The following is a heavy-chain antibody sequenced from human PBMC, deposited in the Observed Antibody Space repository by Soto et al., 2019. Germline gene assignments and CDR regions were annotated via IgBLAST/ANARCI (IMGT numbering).Heavy chain of an antibody. CDR1: GGSFSGYY. Sequence: SETLSLTCAVYGGSFSGYYWSWIRQPPGKGLEWIGEINHSGSTNYNPSLKSRVTISVDTSKNQFSLKLSSVTAADTAVYYCARGPRVDRRPYSYGYFDYWGQGTLVSVS. CDR2: INHSGST. CDR3: ARGPRVDRRPYSYGYFDY. D-gene: IGHD5-18*01. V-gene: IGHV4-34*01. J-gene: IGHJ4*02.